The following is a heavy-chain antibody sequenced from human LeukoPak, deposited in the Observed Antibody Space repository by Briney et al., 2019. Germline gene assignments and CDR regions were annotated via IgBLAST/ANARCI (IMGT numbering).Heavy chain of an antibody. CDR3: ARGSAEYYYDSSGYYYFDY. Sequence: SETLSLTCAVYGGSFSGYYWSWIRQPPGKGLEWIGEINHSGSTNYNPSLKSRVTISVDTSKNQFSLKLSSVTAADTAVYYCARGSAEYYYDSSGYYYFDYWGQGTLVTVSS. CDR2: INHSGST. D-gene: IGHD3-22*01. V-gene: IGHV4-34*01. J-gene: IGHJ4*02. CDR1: GGSFSGYY.